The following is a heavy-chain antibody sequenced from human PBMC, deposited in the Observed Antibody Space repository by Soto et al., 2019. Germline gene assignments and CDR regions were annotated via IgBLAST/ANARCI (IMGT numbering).Heavy chain of an antibody. D-gene: IGHD6-13*01. CDR3: ARGRRGSSWYNY. J-gene: IGHJ4*02. Sequence: QVQLQQWGAGLLKPSETLSLTCAVYGVSFSGYYWSWIRQPPGKGLEWIGEINHSGSTNYNPSLKSRVTISVDTSKNQFALKLSSVTAADTAVYYCARGRRGSSWYNYWGQGTLVTVSS. V-gene: IGHV4-34*01. CDR1: GVSFSGYY. CDR2: INHSGST.